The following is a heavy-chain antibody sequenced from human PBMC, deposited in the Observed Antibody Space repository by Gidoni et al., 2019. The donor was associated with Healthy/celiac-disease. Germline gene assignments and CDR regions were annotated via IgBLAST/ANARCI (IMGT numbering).Heavy chain of an antibody. D-gene: IGHD3-10*01. CDR2: IIPILGIA. Sequence: QVQLVQPGAEVKKPGSSVKVSCKASGGAFISTAISWVGPAPGQGLEWMGRIIPILGIANYAQKFQGRVTITADKSTSTAYMELSSLRSEDTAVYYCARGNTMVRGVSIPKAYYYYGMDVWGQGTTVTVSS. CDR3: ARGNTMVRGVSIPKAYYYYGMDV. CDR1: GGAFISTA. J-gene: IGHJ6*02. V-gene: IGHV1-69*04.